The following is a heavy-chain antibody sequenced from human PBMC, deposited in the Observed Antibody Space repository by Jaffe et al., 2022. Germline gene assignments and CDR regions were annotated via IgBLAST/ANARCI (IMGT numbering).Heavy chain of an antibody. J-gene: IGHJ2*01. D-gene: IGHD1-20*01. CDR1: GGTFSSYA. CDR3: ARAVSRFDHLRRNWYFDL. CDR2: IIPIFGTA. V-gene: IGHV1-69*01. Sequence: QVQLVQSGAEVKKPGSSVKVSCKASGGTFSSYAISWVRQAPGQGLEWMGGIIPIFGTANYAQKFQGRVTITADESTSTAYMELSSLRSEDTAVYYCARAVSRFDHLRRNWYFDLWGRGTLVTVSS.